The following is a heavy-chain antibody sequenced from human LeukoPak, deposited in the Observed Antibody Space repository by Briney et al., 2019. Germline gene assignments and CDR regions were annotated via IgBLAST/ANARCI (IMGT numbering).Heavy chain of an antibody. V-gene: IGHV4-59*01. Sequence: SETLSLTCAVYGGSFSGYYWSWIRQPPGKGLEWIGYIYYSGSTNYNPSLKSRVTISVDTSKNQFSLKLSSVTAADTAVYYCATGTRGQWFDPWGQGTLVTVSS. CDR2: IYYSGST. CDR1: GGSFSGYY. D-gene: IGHD1-7*01. CDR3: ATGTRGQWFDP. J-gene: IGHJ5*02.